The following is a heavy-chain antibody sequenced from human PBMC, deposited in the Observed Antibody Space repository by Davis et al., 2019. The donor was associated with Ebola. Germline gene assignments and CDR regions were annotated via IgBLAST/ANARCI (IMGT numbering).Heavy chain of an antibody. J-gene: IGHJ6*02. Sequence: PGGSLRLSCAVSEFTFSSYWMHWVRQAPGKGLVWVSRINSDGSSTSYADSVKGRFTISRDNAKKTLYLQMNSLRAEETAVYYCARDYCSGGSCSFYYYYYGMDVWGQGTTVTVSS. CDR2: INSDGSST. CDR1: EFTFSSYW. V-gene: IGHV3-74*01. D-gene: IGHD2-15*01. CDR3: ARDYCSGGSCSFYYYYYGMDV.